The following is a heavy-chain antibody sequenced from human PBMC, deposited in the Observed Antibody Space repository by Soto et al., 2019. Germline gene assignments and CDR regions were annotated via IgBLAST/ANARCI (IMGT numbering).Heavy chain of an antibody. Sequence: ESGGGVVQPGRSLRLSCAASGFTFSSYAMHWVRQAPGKGLEWVAVISYDGSNKYYADSVKGRFTISRDNSKNTLYLQMNSLRAEDTAVYYCARDVGIDYWGQGTLVTVSS. J-gene: IGHJ4*02. CDR2: ISYDGSNK. V-gene: IGHV3-30-3*01. CDR3: ARDVGIDY. CDR1: GFTFSSYA. D-gene: IGHD7-27*01.